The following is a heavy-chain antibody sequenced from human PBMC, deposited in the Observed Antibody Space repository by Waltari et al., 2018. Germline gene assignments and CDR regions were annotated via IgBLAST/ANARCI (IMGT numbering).Heavy chain of an antibody. V-gene: IGHV1-2*04. CDR2: INPNSGGT. CDR3: ARDHVSSSGWNNPYYYYGMDV. J-gene: IGHJ6*02. D-gene: IGHD6-19*01. Sequence: QVQLVQSGAEVKKPGASVKVSCKASGYTFTGYYMHWVRQAPGQGLEWMGWINPNSGGTNYAQKFQGWVTMTRDTSISTAYMELSRLRSDDTAVYYCARDHVSSSGWNNPYYYYGMDVWGQGTTVTVSS. CDR1: GYTFTGYY.